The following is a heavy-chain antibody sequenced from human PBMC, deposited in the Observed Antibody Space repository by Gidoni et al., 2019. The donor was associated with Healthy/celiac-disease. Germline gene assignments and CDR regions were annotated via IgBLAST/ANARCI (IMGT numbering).Heavy chain of an antibody. CDR3: ARDEGVGATDSLYYYYGMDV. CDR1: GFTFSSYA. CDR2: ISYDGSNK. D-gene: IGHD1-26*01. V-gene: IGHV3-30*04. J-gene: IGHJ6*02. Sequence: QVQLVESGGGVVQPGRSLSLSCAASGFTFSSYAMHWVRQAPGKGLECVAVISYDGSNKYYADSVKGRFTISRDNSKNTLYLQMNSLRAEDTAVYYCARDEGVGATDSLYYYYGMDVWGQGTTVTVSS.